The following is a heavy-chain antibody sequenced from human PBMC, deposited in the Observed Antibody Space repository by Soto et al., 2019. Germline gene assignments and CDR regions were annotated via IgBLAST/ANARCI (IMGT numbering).Heavy chain of an antibody. V-gene: IGHV4-59*08. CDR3: ARSFYSGYDYGVFDS. CDR2: VYDSGSA. D-gene: IGHD5-12*01. CDR1: GGSMNSNY. J-gene: IGHJ4*02. Sequence: SETLSLTCTVSGGSMNSNYWSWVRQPPGKGLEWIGSVYDSGSANYNPSLRGRLTMSIDTSEKQFSLKLTAVTAADTAVYYCARSFYSGYDYGVFDSWGQGTLVTVSS.